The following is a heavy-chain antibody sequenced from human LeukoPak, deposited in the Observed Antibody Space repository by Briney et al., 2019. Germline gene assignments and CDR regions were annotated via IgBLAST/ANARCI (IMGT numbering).Heavy chain of an antibody. CDR2: IFWNGDKT. J-gene: IGHJ5*02. D-gene: IGHD1-26*01. V-gene: IGHV3-20*04. CDR3: ARARASGPFAPLDT. CDR1: GFRFSDFA. Sequence: GGSLRLSCAASGFRFSDFAMSWVRQPPGKGLEWVAGIFWNGDKTTYGESVKGRVAISRDNTKRSLFLQLESLGVEDTAVYYCARARASGPFAPLDTWGQGTLVTVAS.